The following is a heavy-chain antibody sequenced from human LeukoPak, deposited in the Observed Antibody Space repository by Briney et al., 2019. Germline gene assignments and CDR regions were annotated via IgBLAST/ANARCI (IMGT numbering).Heavy chain of an antibody. D-gene: IGHD3-3*01. CDR2: IKQDGSEK. CDR3: ARDLSVFGVVHLEAFDI. J-gene: IGHJ3*02. Sequence: GGSLRLSCAASGFTFSSYWMSWVRQAPGKGLEWVANIKQDGSEKYYVDSVKGRFTISRDNAKNSLYLQMNSLRAEDTAVYYCARDLSVFGVVHLEAFDIWGQGTMVTVSS. CDR1: GFTFSSYW. V-gene: IGHV3-7*01.